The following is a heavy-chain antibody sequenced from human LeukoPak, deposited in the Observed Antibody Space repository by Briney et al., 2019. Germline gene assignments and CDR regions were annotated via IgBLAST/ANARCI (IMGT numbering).Heavy chain of an antibody. CDR1: GFIFSNYG. J-gene: IGHJ4*02. CDR3: AHGSMYQLDS. V-gene: IGHV3-23*01. Sequence: PGGTLRLSCAASGFIFSNYGMSWVRQAPGKGLEWVSAISGSGGSTYYADSVKGRFTISRDNSKNTLYLQMNSLRAEDTAVYYCAHGSMYQLDSWGQGTLVTVSS. CDR2: ISGSGGST. D-gene: IGHD2-2*01.